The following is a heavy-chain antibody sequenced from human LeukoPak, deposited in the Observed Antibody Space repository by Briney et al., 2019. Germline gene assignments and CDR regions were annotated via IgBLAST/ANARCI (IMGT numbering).Heavy chain of an antibody. J-gene: IGHJ6*03. CDR1: GCSISSSSYY. V-gene: IGHV4-39*01. CDR2: IYYSGST. CDR3: ARVKSGQQLAYFYYYMDV. Sequence: SETLSLTCTVSGCSISSSSYYWGWIRQPPGKGLEWIGSIYYSGSTYYNPSLKSRVTMSVDTSKNQFSLSLSSVTAADTAVYYCARVKSGQQLAYFYYYMDVWGKGTTVTVSS. D-gene: IGHD6-13*01.